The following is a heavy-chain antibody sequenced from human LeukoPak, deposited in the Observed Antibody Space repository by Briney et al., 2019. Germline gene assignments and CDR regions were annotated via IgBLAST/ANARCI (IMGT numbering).Heavy chain of an antibody. J-gene: IGHJ4*02. V-gene: IGHV4-4*07. CDR3: ARDYNWTFDY. D-gene: IGHD1-1*01. CDR2: IYSSGGT. CDR1: GGSISTYY. Sequence: SETLSLTCTVSGGSISTYYWSWIRQPAGKGLEWIGRIYSSGGTNYNPSLRSRVTMSVDTSKNQFSLKLSSVTAADTAVYFCARDYNWTFDYWGQGTLVTVSS.